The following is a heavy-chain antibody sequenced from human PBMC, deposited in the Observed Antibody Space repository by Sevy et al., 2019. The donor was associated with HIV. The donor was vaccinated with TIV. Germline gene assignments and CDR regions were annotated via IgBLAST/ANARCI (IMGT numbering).Heavy chain of an antibody. CDR3: ARAASVWLRGAFDI. CDR1: GFTFSSYD. J-gene: IGHJ3*02. CDR2: IGTAGDT. D-gene: IGHD5-12*01. Sequence: GESLKISCAASGFTFSSYDMHWVRQATGKGLEWVSAIGTAGDTYYPGSVKGRFTISRENAKNSLYLQMNSLRAGDTAVYYCARAASVWLRGAFDIWGQGTMVTVSS. V-gene: IGHV3-13*01.